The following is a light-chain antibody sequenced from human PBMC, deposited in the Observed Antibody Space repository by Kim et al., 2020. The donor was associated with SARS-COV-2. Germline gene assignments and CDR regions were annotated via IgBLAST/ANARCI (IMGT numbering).Light chain of an antibody. V-gene: IGLV2-14*03. CDR3: SSYTSSSTNYV. J-gene: IGLJ1*01. Sequence: QSALTQPASASGSPGQSITISCTGTSSDVGGYNYVSWYQQHPGKAPKLMIYDVSNRPSGVSNRFSGSKSGNTASLTISGLQAEDEADYYYSSYTSSSTNYVFGTGTKVTVL. CDR1: SSDVGGYNY. CDR2: DVS.